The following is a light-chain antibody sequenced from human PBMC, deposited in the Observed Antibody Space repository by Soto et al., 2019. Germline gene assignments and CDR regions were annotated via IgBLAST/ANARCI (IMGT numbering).Light chain of an antibody. J-gene: IGKJ1*01. CDR3: QKYDSAPWT. Sequence: DFRMTQSPTSLSASVGDRVTITCRASQGISNSLAWYQQKPGKDPKLLIYGASTLQSGVPFRFSGSGSGTDFTLTISSLQPEDIATYYCQKYDSAPWTFGQGTKVEVK. V-gene: IGKV1-27*01. CDR1: QGISNS. CDR2: GAS.